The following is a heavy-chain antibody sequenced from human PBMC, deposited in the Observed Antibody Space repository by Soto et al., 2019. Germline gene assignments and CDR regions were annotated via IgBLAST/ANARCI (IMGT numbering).Heavy chain of an antibody. Sequence: SETLSLTCAVYGGSFSGYYWSWIRQPPGKGLEWIGEINHSGSTNYNPSLKSRVTTSVDTSKNQFSLKLSSVTAADTAVYYCARGGIRRTGYYYYGMDVWGQGNTVT. V-gene: IGHV4-34*01. CDR3: ARGGIRRTGYYYYGMDV. J-gene: IGHJ6*02. CDR1: GGSFSGYY. CDR2: INHSGST.